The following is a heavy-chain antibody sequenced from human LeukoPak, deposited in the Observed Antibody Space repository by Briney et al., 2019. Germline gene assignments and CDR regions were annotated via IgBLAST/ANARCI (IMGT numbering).Heavy chain of an antibody. CDR3: ARERSGAAAPLDP. D-gene: IGHD6-13*01. Sequence: PGRSLRLSCAASGFTFSSYGMHWVRQAPGKGLEWVAVIWYDGSNKYYADSVKGRFTISRDNSKNTLYLQRNSLRAEDTAVYYCARERSGAAAPLDPWGQGTLVTVSS. J-gene: IGHJ5*02. CDR2: IWYDGSNK. CDR1: GFTFSSYG. V-gene: IGHV3-33*01.